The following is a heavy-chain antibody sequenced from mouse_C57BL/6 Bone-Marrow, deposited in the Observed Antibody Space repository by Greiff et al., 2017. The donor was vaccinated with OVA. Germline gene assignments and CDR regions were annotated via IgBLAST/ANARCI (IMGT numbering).Heavy chain of an antibody. CDR2: ISDGGSYT. Sequence: EVKLVESGGGLVKPGGSLKLSCAASGFTFSSYAMSWVRQTPEKRLEWVATISDGGSYTYYPDNVKGRFTISGDNAKNNLYLQMSHLKSEDTAMYYCARVRLLLSWFAYWGQGTLVTVSA. CDR3: ARVRLLLSWFAY. J-gene: IGHJ3*01. CDR1: GFTFSSYA. V-gene: IGHV5-4*03. D-gene: IGHD2-3*01.